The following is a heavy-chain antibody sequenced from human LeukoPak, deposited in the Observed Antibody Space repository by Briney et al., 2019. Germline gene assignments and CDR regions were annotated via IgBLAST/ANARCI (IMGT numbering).Heavy chain of an antibody. Sequence: PGGSLRLSCAASGFTVSSNYMSWVRQAPGKGLEWVSLIYSDGSTYYADSVTGRFTISRDNSKNTLYLQMNSLRAEDTAVYYCARDYYDYNKGFDIWGQGTMVTVSS. CDR3: ARDYYDYNKGFDI. V-gene: IGHV3-66*01. J-gene: IGHJ3*02. CDR2: IYSDGST. D-gene: IGHD3-16*01. CDR1: GFTVSSNY.